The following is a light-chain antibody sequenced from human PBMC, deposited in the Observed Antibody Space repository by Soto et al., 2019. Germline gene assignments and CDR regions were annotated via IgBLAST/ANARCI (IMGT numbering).Light chain of an antibody. J-gene: IGKJ5*01. Sequence: DIQMTQSPSSVSASVGDRVAITCRASQCISSYLAWYQQKPGKAPKLLIYAASNLQSGVPSRFSGSGFGTDFTLTVGSLQPEDVATYYCQQANSFPITFGQGTRLEIK. V-gene: IGKV1-12*01. CDR1: QCISSY. CDR2: AAS. CDR3: QQANSFPIT.